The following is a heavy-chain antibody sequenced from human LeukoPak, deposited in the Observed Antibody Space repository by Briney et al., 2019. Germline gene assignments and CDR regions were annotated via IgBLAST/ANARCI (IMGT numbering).Heavy chain of an antibody. CDR1: GFTFSSYA. CDR3: TTKVIRGNSGDDYDD. J-gene: IGHJ4*02. CDR2: SSACWGNT. D-gene: IGHD5-12*01. Sequence: GGSLTLSCAASGFTFSSYAMNWVRQAPWKGLEWVSPSSACWGNTYYADSVKGRFTISRDNSKSTLYLQMNSLRAEDTAVYYCTTKVIRGNSGDDYDDWGQGTLVTVSS. V-gene: IGHV3-23*01.